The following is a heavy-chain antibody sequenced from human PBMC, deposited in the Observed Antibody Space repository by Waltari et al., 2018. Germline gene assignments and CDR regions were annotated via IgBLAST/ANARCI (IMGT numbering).Heavy chain of an antibody. CDR1: GGSISSGGYY. CDR3: ARGLGWDYDFWSGRNNWFDP. CDR2: IYSIGRT. V-gene: IGHV4-31*03. Sequence: QVQLQESGPGLVKPSQTLSLTCTVSGGSISSGGYYWSWIRQHPGKGLEWIGYIYSIGRTYYNPSLKSRVTISVDTSKNQFSLKLSSVTAADTAVYYCARGLGWDYDFWSGRNNWFDPWGQGTLVTVSS. J-gene: IGHJ5*02. D-gene: IGHD3-3*01.